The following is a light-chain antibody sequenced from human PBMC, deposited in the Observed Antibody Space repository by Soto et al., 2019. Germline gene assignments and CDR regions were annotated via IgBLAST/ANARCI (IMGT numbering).Light chain of an antibody. Sequence: EIVLTQSRGTLSLSPGERATLSCRASQSVSSSHLAWYQQKPGQAPSLLIYGASSRAIGIPDRFSGSGSGTDLTLTISRLEPEDFAVYSCHQYGSSPWTFGQGTKVEIK. J-gene: IGKJ1*01. CDR1: QSVSSSH. V-gene: IGKV3-20*01. CDR3: HQYGSSPWT. CDR2: GAS.